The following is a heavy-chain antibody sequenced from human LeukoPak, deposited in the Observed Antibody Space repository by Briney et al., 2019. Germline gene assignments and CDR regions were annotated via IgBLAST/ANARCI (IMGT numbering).Heavy chain of an antibody. J-gene: IGHJ4*02. D-gene: IGHD1-26*01. CDR3: ARDRGDQWELLFDY. Sequence: ASVKVSCKASGYTFTGYYMHWVRQAPGQGLEWMGWINPNSGGTNYAQKFQGRVTMTRDTSISTAYMELSRLRSGDTAVYYCARDRGDQWELLFDYWGQGTLVTVSS. CDR1: GYTFTGYY. CDR2: INPNSGGT. V-gene: IGHV1-2*02.